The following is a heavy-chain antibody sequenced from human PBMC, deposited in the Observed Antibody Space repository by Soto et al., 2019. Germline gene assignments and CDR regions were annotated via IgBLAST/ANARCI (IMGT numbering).Heavy chain of an antibody. V-gene: IGHV4-4*07. J-gene: IGHJ5*02. CDR1: GASLSRYY. CDR3: VRDGTKNLRDRFEP. CDR2: IYATGDT. D-gene: IGHD1-26*01. Sequence: QVVLQESGPGVVKPSDTLSLTCNVSGASLSRYYWSWIRQPPGKGLEWIGRIYATGDTDYNPSLKSRISMSVDMSKKQFSLTLRSVTAADTAIYYCVRDGTKNLRDRFEPWGRGILVTVSS.